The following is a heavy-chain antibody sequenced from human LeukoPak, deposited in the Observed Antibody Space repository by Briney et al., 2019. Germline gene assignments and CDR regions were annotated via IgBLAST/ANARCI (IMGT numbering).Heavy chain of an antibody. Sequence: PGGSLRLSCAASGFTFDDYGMSWARQAPGKGLEWVSGINWNGGSTGYADSVKGRFIISRDNAKNSLYLQMNSLRAEDTALYYCASGVYDYVWGSYRYAPRDAFDIWGQGTMVTVSS. CDR2: INWNGGST. CDR1: GFTFDDYG. J-gene: IGHJ3*02. V-gene: IGHV3-20*04. D-gene: IGHD3-16*02. CDR3: ASGVYDYVWGSYRYAPRDAFDI.